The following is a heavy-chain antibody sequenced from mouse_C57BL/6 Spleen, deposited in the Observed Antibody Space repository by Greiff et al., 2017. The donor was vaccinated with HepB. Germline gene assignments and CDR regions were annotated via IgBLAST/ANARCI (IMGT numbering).Heavy chain of an antibody. CDR3: AREGDYYGSSYVFAY. D-gene: IGHD1-1*01. CDR1: GYAFSSYW. Sequence: QVQLQQSGAELVKPGASVKISCKASGYAFSSYWMNWVKQRPGKGLEWIGQIYPGDGDTNYNGKFKGKATLTADKSSSTAYMQLSSLTSEDSAVYFCAREGDYYGSSYVFAYWGQGTLVTVSA. V-gene: IGHV1-80*01. CDR2: IYPGDGDT. J-gene: IGHJ3*01.